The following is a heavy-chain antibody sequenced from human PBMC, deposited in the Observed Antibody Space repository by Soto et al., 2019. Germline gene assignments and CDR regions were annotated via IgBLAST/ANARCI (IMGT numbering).Heavy chain of an antibody. D-gene: IGHD4-17*01. CDR2: ISAYNGNT. CDR1: GYTFTSYG. Sequence: GASVKVSCKASGYTFTSYGISWVRQAPGQGLEWMGWISAYNGNTNYAQKFQGRVTMTRNTSISTAYMELSSLRSEDTAVYYCARGGMTTVTTDYRGQGTLVTVS. CDR3: ARGGMTTVTTDY. J-gene: IGHJ4*02. V-gene: IGHV1-18*01.